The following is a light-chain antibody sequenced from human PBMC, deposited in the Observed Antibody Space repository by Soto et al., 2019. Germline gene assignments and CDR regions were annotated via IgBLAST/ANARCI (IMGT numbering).Light chain of an antibody. CDR2: EAS. J-gene: IGKJ1*01. V-gene: IGKV1-9*01. CDR3: QQYYSDWT. CDR1: QDISDY. Sequence: DIQLTQSASFLSASLGDRVTITCRASQDISDYLAWYQQRPGKAPKLLIYEASNLESGVPSRFSGSGSGTEFTLTISSLKPDDFATYYCQQYYSDWTFGQGTKVDIK.